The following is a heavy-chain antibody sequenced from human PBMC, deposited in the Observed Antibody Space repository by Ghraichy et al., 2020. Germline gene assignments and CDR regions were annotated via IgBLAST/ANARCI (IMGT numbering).Heavy chain of an antibody. CDR2: IYTSGST. V-gene: IGHV4-61*02. CDR3: AGEPERGQGSFDP. CDR1: GGSISSGSYY. J-gene: IGHJ5*02. Sequence: SQTLSLTCTVSGGSISSGSYYWSWIRQPAGKGLEWIGRIYTSGSTNYNPSLKSRVTISVDTSKNQFSLKLSSVTAADTAVYYWAGEPERGQGSFDPWGQGTLVTVSS. D-gene: IGHD3-10*01.